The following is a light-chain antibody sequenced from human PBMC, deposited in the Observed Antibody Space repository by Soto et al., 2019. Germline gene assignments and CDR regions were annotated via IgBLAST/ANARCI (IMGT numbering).Light chain of an antibody. CDR3: QQDGSSPLT. J-gene: IGKJ4*01. Sequence: EIVLTQSPGTLSLSPGERATLSCRASQSVSNSYLAWYQQKPGQAPRLLISGASSRATGIPDRFSGSGSGTDFTITISRLEPEDFAVYYCQQDGSSPLTFGGGTKVEIK. V-gene: IGKV3-20*01. CDR1: QSVSNSY. CDR2: GAS.